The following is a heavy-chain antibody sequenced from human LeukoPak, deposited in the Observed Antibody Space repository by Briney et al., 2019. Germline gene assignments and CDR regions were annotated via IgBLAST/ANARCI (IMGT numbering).Heavy chain of an antibody. Sequence: YSXXXYWNXWGRQMPGKGREWMGIIYPGDSDTRYSPSFQGQVTISADKSISTAYLQWSSLKASDTAMYYCARQTVGSGSYIVYWGQGTLVTVSS. CDR2: IYPGDSDT. CDR1: YSXXXYW. D-gene: IGHD1-26*01. CDR3: ARQTVGSGSYIVY. J-gene: IGHJ4*02. V-gene: IGHV5-51*01.